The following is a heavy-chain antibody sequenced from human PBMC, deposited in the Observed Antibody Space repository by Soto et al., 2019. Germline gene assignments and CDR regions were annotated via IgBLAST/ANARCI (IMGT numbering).Heavy chain of an antibody. D-gene: IGHD1-7*01. J-gene: IGHJ6*02. Sequence: PSETLSLTCTVSGGSVSSGSYYWSWIRQPPGKGLEWIGYIYYSGSTNYNPSLKSRVTISVDTSKNQFSLKLISVTAADTAVYYCARDREGITGTFEPYYYDYYGMDVWGQGTTVTVSS. CDR3: ARDREGITGTFEPYYYDYYGMDV. V-gene: IGHV4-61*01. CDR1: GGSVSSGSYY. CDR2: IYYSGST.